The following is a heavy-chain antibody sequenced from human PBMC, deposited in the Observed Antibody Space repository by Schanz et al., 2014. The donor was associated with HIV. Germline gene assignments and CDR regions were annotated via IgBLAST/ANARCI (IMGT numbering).Heavy chain of an antibody. CDR1: GFTFSNFA. D-gene: IGHD2-2*01. J-gene: IGHJ5*01. Sequence: VQLVESGGGVVQPGRSLRLSCAASGFTFSNFAMHWVRQAPGKGLEWAAVIWYDGSYKYYADSAKGRFTISRDNDKNSLHLQMNNLRDVDTAIYYCVKDTSRYATVGGSFDSWGQGILVTVSS. CDR2: IWYDGSYK. V-gene: IGHV3-33*06. CDR3: VKDTSRYATVGGSFDS.